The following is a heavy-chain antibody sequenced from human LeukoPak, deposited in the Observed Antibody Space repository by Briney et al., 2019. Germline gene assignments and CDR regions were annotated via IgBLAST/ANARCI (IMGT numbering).Heavy chain of an antibody. V-gene: IGHV3-23*01. CDR2: ISSSGGST. CDR1: GFTFSTYA. Sequence: GGSLRLSCAASGFTFSTYAMSWVSQAPGKGLEWVSAISSSGGSTYYADSVKGRFTISRDNSKNTLYLQMNSLRAEDTAVYYCATRRYDSSGFDHWGQGTLVTVSS. J-gene: IGHJ4*02. CDR3: ATRRYDSSGFDH. D-gene: IGHD3-22*01.